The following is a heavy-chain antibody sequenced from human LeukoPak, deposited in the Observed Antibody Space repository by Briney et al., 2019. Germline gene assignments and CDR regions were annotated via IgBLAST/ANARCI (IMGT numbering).Heavy chain of an antibody. CDR3: ARGLTYYYDSSGANDY. V-gene: IGHV1-8*01. D-gene: IGHD3-22*01. CDR1: GYTFTSYD. Sequence: GASVKVSCKASGYTFTSYDINWVRQATGQGLEWMGWVNPNSGNTGYAQKFQGRVTMTRDTSISTAYMELSSLRSEDTAVYYCARGLTYYYDSSGANDYWGQGTLVTVSS. J-gene: IGHJ4*02. CDR2: VNPNSGNT.